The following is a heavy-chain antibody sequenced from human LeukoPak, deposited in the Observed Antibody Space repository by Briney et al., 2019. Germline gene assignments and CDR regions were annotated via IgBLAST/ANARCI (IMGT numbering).Heavy chain of an antibody. CDR3: ERDLEGQWLVEGGYFDY. J-gene: IGHJ4*02. CDR1: GFTFSSYS. D-gene: IGHD6-19*01. V-gene: IGHV3-21*01. Sequence: GGSLRLSCAASGFTFSSYSMNWVRQAPGKGLEWVSSISSSSSYIYYADSVKGRFTISRDNAKNSLYLQMNSLRAEDTAVYYCERDLEGQWLVEGGYFDYWGQGTLVTVSS. CDR2: ISSSSSYI.